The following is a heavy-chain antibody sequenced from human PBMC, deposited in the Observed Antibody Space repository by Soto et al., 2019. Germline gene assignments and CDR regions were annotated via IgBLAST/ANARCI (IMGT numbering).Heavy chain of an antibody. V-gene: IGHV3-74*03. Sequence: PRLSXRLSGTASVWNRGNYCVHLFRQAPGKGLVFVSRINSGWSNMKYADSVNGRFTISRYNARNTLYMKMESLRVEDTDVHYCVTYSWNYDLQSRESWGPGTLLTVYS. J-gene: IGHJ5*02. CDR1: VWNRGNYC. D-gene: IGHD1-7*01. CDR3: VTYSWNYDLQSRES. CDR2: INSGWSNM.